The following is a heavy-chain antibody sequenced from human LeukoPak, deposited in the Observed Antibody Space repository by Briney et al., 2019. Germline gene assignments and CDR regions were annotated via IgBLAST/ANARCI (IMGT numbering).Heavy chain of an antibody. CDR1: GFTFSSNW. CDR2: INSDGSIT. D-gene: IGHD2-15*01. Sequence: GGSLRLSCVASGFTFSSNWIHWVRQAPGKGLVWVSRINSDGSITTYADSVKGRFSISRDNAKDTLHLQMNSLRAEDTAVYYCARSTYGGNCFEMWGRGTMVTVS. J-gene: IGHJ3*02. V-gene: IGHV3-74*01. CDR3: ARSTYGGNCFEM.